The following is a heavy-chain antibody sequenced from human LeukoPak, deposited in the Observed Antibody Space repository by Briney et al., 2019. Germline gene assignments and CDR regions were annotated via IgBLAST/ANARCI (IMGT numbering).Heavy chain of an antibody. CDR2: ISSSGSTI. CDR1: GFTFSDYY. V-gene: IGHV3-11*01. Sequence: GGSLRLSCAASGFTFSDYYMSWIRQAPGKGLEWVSYISSSGSTIYYADSVKGRFTISRDNAKNSLYLQVNSLRAEDTAVYYCARDPSIYGSGSYFDYWGQGTLVTVSS. J-gene: IGHJ4*02. CDR3: ARDPSIYGSGSYFDY. D-gene: IGHD3-10*01.